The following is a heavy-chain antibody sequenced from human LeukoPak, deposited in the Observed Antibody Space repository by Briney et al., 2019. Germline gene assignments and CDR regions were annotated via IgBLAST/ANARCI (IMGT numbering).Heavy chain of an antibody. V-gene: IGHV4-59*08. Sequence: SETLSLTCAVYGGSFSSYYWSWIRQPPGKGLEWIGYIYYSGSTNYNPSLKSRVTISVDTSKNQFSLKLSSVTAADTAVYYCARLREYYDSSGYYSAFDIWGQGTMVTVSS. CDR1: GGSFSSYY. CDR3: ARLREYYDSSGYYSAFDI. D-gene: IGHD3-22*01. CDR2: IYYSGST. J-gene: IGHJ3*02.